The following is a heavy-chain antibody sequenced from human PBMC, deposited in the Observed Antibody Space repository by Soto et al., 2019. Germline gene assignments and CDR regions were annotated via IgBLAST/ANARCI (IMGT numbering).Heavy chain of an antibody. CDR3: AMKGPSITMVRGVTPHDAFDI. J-gene: IGHJ3*02. V-gene: IGHV3-48*02. CDR1: GFTFSSYS. D-gene: IGHD3-10*01. CDR2: ISSSSSTI. Sequence: GGSLRLSCAASGFTFSSYSMNWVRQAPGKGLEWVSYISSSSSTIYYADSVKGRFTISRDNAKNSLYLQMNSLRDEDTAVYYCAMKGPSITMVRGVTPHDAFDIWGQGTTVTVS.